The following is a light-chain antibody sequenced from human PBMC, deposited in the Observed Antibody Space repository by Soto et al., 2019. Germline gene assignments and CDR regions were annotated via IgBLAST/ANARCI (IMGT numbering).Light chain of an antibody. Sequence: QSVLTQPASVSGSPGQSITISCTGTSNDVGSCNCVSWYQQHPGKAPKLLISDVTTRPSGVSNRFSGSKSANTASLTISGLQPEDEADYYCSSYSTLATRVFGSGTKLTVL. CDR1: SNDVGSCNC. CDR3: SSYSTLATRV. J-gene: IGLJ1*01. CDR2: DVT. V-gene: IGLV2-14*03.